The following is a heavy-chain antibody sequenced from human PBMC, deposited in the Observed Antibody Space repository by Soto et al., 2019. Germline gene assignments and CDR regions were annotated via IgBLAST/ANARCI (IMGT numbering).Heavy chain of an antibody. J-gene: IGHJ1*01. Sequence: EVQLVESGGGLVKPGGSLRLSCAASGFTFSSYSMNWVRQAPGKGLEWVSSISSSSSYIYYADSVKGRFTISRDNAKNSLYLQMNSLRAEDTAVYYCARSAGIAAATFLAEYFQHWGQGTLVTVSS. V-gene: IGHV3-21*01. CDR2: ISSSSSYI. D-gene: IGHD6-13*01. CDR1: GFTFSSYS. CDR3: ARSAGIAAATFLAEYFQH.